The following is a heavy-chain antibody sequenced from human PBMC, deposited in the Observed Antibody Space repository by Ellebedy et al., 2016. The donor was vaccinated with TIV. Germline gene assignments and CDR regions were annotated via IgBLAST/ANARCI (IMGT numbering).Heavy chain of an antibody. CDR1: GYTLTDLS. CDR2: FDPEDGET. J-gene: IGHJ4*02. V-gene: IGHV1-24*01. Sequence: AASVKVSCQVSGYTLTDLSMHWVRQAPGKGLEWMGGFDPEDGETIYAQKFQGRVTMTEDTSTDTAYMELSSLRSEDTAVYYCATYGDYEKGLWGQGTLVTGSS. CDR3: ATYGDYEKGL. D-gene: IGHD4-17*01.